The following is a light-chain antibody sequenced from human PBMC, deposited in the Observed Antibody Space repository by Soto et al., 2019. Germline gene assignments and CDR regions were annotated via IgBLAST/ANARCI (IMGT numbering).Light chain of an antibody. CDR1: QSVSSY. CDR2: DAS. V-gene: IGKV3-11*01. CDR3: QQRSNWPRG. Sequence: IVLTQSPATLSLSPGERATLSFRASQSVSSYLAWYQQKPGQAPRLLIYDASNRATGIPARFSGSGSGTDFTLTISSLEPEDFAVYYCQQRSNWPRGFGQGTRLEI. J-gene: IGKJ5*01.